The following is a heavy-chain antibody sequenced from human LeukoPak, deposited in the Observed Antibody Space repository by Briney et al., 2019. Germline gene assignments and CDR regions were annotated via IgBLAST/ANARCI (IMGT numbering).Heavy chain of an antibody. D-gene: IGHD3-22*01. CDR1: GYTFTSYG. CDR2: ISAYNGNT. Sequence: ASVKVSCKASGYTFTSYGISWVRQAPGQGLEWMGWISAYNGNTNYAQKLQGRVTTTTDTSTSTAYMELRSLRSDDTAVYYCARDWGYYDSSGFWRDAFDIWGQGTMVTVSS. J-gene: IGHJ3*02. V-gene: IGHV1-18*01. CDR3: ARDWGYYDSSGFWRDAFDI.